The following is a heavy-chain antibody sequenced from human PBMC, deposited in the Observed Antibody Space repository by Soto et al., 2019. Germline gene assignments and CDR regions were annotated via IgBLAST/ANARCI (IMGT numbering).Heavy chain of an antibody. D-gene: IGHD3-3*01. CDR2: ISYDGSNK. V-gene: IGHV3-30-3*01. Sequence: QVQLVESGGGVVQPGRSLRLSCAASGFTFSSYAMHWVRQAPGKGLEWVGVISYDGSNKYYADSVKGRFTISRDNSKNTLYLQMNSLRAEDTAVYYCARGTLIGYDFWSGYYDDAFDIWGQGTMVTVSS. CDR3: ARGTLIGYDFWSGYYDDAFDI. J-gene: IGHJ3*02. CDR1: GFTFSSYA.